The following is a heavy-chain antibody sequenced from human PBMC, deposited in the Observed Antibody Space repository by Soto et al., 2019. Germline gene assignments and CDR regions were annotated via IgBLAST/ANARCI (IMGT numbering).Heavy chain of an antibody. CDR1: GFTFSSYA. D-gene: IGHD3-10*01. CDR2: ISGNGVST. J-gene: IGHJ6*02. V-gene: IGHV3-23*01. CDR3: AKGTGTYGYSYYYGMDV. Sequence: EVQLLESGGGLVQPGGSLRLSCAASGFTFSSYAMSWVRQAPGKGLEWVSTISGNGVSTYSADSLKGRFTISKDHSKNTLYLQMNGLRAEDTAVYYCAKGTGTYGYSYYYGMDVWGQGTTVTVSS.